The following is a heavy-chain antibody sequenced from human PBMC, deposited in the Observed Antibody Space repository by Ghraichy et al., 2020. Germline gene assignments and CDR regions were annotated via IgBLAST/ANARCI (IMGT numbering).Heavy chain of an antibody. V-gene: IGHV1-24*01. CDR3: ATDLLVGATSSGFDP. Sequence: ASVKVSCKVSGYTLTELSMHWVRQAPGKGLEWMGGFDPEDGETIYAQKFQGRVTMTEDTSTDTAYMELSSLRSEDTAVYYCATDLLVGATSSGFDPWGQGTLVTVSS. D-gene: IGHD1-26*01. J-gene: IGHJ5*02. CDR1: GYTLTELS. CDR2: FDPEDGET.